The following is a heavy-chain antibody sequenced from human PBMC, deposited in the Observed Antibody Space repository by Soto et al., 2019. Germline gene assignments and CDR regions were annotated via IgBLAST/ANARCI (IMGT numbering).Heavy chain of an antibody. Sequence: EVQMVESGGGLVQPGGSLRLSCAASGFTFSNYLMSWVRQAPGKGLEWVANIRPDESEIYYLDSVKGRFTISRDNAKNSLYLQMNSLRAEDTAVYYCARGGVGDGYNNGFEFWGQGTMVTVSS. CDR3: ARGGVGDGYNNGFEF. J-gene: IGHJ3*01. V-gene: IGHV3-7*01. CDR1: GFTFSNYL. CDR2: IRPDESEI. D-gene: IGHD3-10*01.